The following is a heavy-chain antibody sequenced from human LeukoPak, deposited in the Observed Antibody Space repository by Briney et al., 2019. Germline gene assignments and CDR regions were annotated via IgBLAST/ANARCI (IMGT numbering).Heavy chain of an antibody. D-gene: IGHD2-15*01. CDR1: GFRFTSYW. CDR3: GNQCSGGICPEN. CDR2: IGQDGSVK. V-gene: IGHV3-7*01. J-gene: IGHJ4*02. Sequence: PGGYLRLFCAASGFRFTSYWMTWVRQAPGKGLEWVGNIGQDGSVKNYADSVKGRFTISRDNAKNSVFLQMNSLRAEDTAFYYCGNQCSGGICPENWGRGTLVTVSS.